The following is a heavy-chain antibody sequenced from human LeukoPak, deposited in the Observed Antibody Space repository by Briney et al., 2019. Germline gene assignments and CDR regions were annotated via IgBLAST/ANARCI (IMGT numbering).Heavy chain of an antibody. D-gene: IGHD5-18*01. Sequence: GRSLRLSCAASGFTFDNYAMHWVRQAPGKGLEWVSGIAWNSGEKGYADSVKGRFTISRDNAKNSLYLQMNSLRAEDTAMYYCAKDSGGYSYGYFFDLWGQGTLATVSS. CDR3: AKDSGGYSYGYFFDL. CDR1: GFTFDNYA. V-gene: IGHV3-9*01. CDR2: IAWNSGEK. J-gene: IGHJ4*02.